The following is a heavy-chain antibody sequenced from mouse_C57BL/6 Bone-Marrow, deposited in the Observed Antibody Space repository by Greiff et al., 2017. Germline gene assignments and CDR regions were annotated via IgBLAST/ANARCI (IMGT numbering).Heavy chain of an antibody. CDR3: AGLNYYVSSLDAMDY. CDR1: GYTFTSYG. D-gene: IGHD1-1*01. V-gene: IGHV1-81*01. J-gene: IGHJ4*01. Sequence: VKLQESGAELARPGASVKLSCKASGYTFTSYGISWVKQRTGQGLEWIGEIYPRSGNTYYNEKFKGKATLTADKSSSTAYMELRSLTSEDSAVYFCAGLNYYVSSLDAMDYWGQGTSVTVSS. CDR2: IYPRSGNT.